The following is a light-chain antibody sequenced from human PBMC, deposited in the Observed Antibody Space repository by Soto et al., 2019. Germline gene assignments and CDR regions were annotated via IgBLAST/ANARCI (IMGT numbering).Light chain of an antibody. Sequence: ELVLTQSPANMTLSPGDRATLSCRASQSVSSYLAWYQQKPGQAPRLLIYAASTRATGVPARFSGSGSGTQFTLTISSLQSEDFAVYCCQQYNNWPRTFGQGTKVDIK. CDR2: AAS. V-gene: IGKV3D-15*01. CDR3: QQYNNWPRT. J-gene: IGKJ2*01. CDR1: QSVSSY.